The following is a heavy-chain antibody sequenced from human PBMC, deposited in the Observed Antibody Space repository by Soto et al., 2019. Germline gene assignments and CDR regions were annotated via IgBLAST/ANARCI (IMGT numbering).Heavy chain of an antibody. CDR2: IYYSGST. V-gene: IGHV4-61*01. CDR1: GGSVSSGSYY. Sequence: QVQLQESGPGLVKPSETLSLTCTVSGGSVSSGSYYWSWIRQPPGKGLEWIGYIYYSGSTNYNPSLKRRVTITVDTSKNQFSLKLSSVTAADTAVYYCAREGLAYCGGDCYSYYYGMDVWGQGTTVTVSS. CDR3: AREGLAYCGGDCYSYYYGMDV. D-gene: IGHD2-21*02. J-gene: IGHJ6*02.